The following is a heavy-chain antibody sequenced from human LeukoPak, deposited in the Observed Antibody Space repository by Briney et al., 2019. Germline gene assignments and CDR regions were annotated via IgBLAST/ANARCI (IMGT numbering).Heavy chain of an antibody. CDR1: GFTFSSYE. CDR3: ARDVGYCSSTSCSRGYFDY. D-gene: IGHD2-2*01. J-gene: IGHJ4*02. Sequence: PGGSLRLSCAASGFTFSSYEMNWVRQAPGRGLEWVSYISGSGVTMYYADSVKGRFTISRDDAKNSLYLQMNSLRAEDTAVYYCARDVGYCSSTSCSRGYFDYWGQGTLVTVSS. CDR2: ISGSGVTM. V-gene: IGHV3-48*03.